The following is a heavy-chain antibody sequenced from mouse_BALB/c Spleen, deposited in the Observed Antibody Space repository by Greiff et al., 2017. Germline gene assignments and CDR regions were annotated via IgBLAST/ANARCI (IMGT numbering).Heavy chain of an antibody. Sequence: VQLQQSGAELARPGASVKLSCKASGYTFTSYWMQWVKQRPGQGLEWIGAIYPGDGDTRYTQKFKGKATLTADKSSSTAYMQLSSLASEDSAVYYCARRRGNYGYFDYWGQGTTLTVSS. J-gene: IGHJ2*01. CDR1: GYTFTSYW. V-gene: IGHV1-87*01. CDR2: IYPGDGDT. CDR3: ARRRGNYGYFDY. D-gene: IGHD2-1*01.